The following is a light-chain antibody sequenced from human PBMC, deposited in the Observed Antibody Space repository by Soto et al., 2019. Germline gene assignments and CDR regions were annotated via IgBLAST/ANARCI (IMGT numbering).Light chain of an antibody. CDR1: SGYSNYA. CDR2: VNSDGSH. Sequence: QSVLTQSPSASASLGASVRLTCTLSSGYSNYAIAWHQQQPQKGPRYLMKVNSDGSHTKGDGIPDRFSGSSSGTARYLTISSLQSEDEADYYCQTWGTAIREVFGGGTKLTVL. CDR3: QTWGTAIREV. J-gene: IGLJ2*01. V-gene: IGLV4-69*01.